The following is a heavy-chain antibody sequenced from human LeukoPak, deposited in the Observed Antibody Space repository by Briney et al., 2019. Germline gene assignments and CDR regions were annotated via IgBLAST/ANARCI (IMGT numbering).Heavy chain of an antibody. CDR2: IYSGGST. J-gene: IGHJ4*02. V-gene: IGHV3-66*01. CDR3: AKIGSMVQGIITD. Sequence: GGSLRLSCAASGLTVNSKYMTWVRQAPGKGLEWVSVIYSGGSTYYADSVRGRFTISRDNSKNTLYLQMNSLRAEDTAVYYCAKIGSMVQGIITDWGQGTLVTVSS. CDR1: GLTVNSKY. D-gene: IGHD3-10*01.